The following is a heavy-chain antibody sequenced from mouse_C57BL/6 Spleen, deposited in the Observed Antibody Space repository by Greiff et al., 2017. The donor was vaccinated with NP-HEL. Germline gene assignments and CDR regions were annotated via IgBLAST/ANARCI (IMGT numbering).Heavy chain of an antibody. CDR3: ASYDYDGGYAMDY. CDR1: GYTFTSYW. J-gene: IGHJ4*01. Sequence: QVQLQQPGAELVRPGTSVKLSCKASGYTFTSYWMHWVKQRPGQGLEWIGVIDPSDSYTNYNQKFKGKATLTVDTSSSTAYMQLSSLTSEDSAVYYCASYDYDGGYAMDYWGQGTSVTVSS. V-gene: IGHV1-59*01. D-gene: IGHD2-4*01. CDR2: IDPSDSYT.